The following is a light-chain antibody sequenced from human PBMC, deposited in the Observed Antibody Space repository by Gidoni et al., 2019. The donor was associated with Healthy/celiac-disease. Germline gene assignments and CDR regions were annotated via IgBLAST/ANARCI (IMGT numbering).Light chain of an antibody. V-gene: IGLV2-23*03. Sequence: SALPQPASVSGSPCQSITISCTGTSSDVGSYNLVSWYQQHPGKAPKLMIYEGSKRPSGVSNRFSGSKSGNTASLTISGLQAEDEADYYCCSYAGSSTFVVFGGGTKLTV. CDR2: EGS. CDR3: CSYAGSSTFVV. J-gene: IGLJ2*01. CDR1: SSDVGSYNL.